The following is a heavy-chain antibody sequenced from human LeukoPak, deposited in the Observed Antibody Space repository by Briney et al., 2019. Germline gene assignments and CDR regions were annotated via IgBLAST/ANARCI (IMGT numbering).Heavy chain of an antibody. CDR3: ARVCSSGYLSWFDP. J-gene: IGHJ5*02. CDR2: INWNGGST. CDR1: GFTFDDYG. D-gene: IGHD3-22*01. Sequence: PGGSLRLSCAASGFTFDDYGMSWVRQAPGKGREWVAGINWNGGSTGYADSVKGRFTISRDNAKNSLYLQMNSLRAEDTALYYCARVCSSGYLSWFDPWGQGTLVTVSS. V-gene: IGHV3-20*04.